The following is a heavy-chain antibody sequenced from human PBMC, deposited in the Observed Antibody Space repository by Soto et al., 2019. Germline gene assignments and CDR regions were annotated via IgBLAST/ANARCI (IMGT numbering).Heavy chain of an antibody. J-gene: IGHJ5*02. CDR1: GGTFGSYA. V-gene: IGHV1-69*12. D-gene: IGHD3-22*01. CDR2: IIPIFSTP. CDR3: ARPIQSYFDTSAQSAWFDP. Sequence: QVQLVQSGAEVKKPGSSVKVSCKTSGGTFGSYAISWVRQAPGQGLEWMGGIIPIFSTPNYAQKFQGRVTIPADESTSTAYMELSSLRSEDTAVYYCARPIQSYFDTSAQSAWFDPWGQGTLVTVSS.